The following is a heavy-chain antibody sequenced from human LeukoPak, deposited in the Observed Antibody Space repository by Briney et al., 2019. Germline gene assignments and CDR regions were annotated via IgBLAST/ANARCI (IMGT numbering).Heavy chain of an antibody. CDR3: AKDHPSITMIVGGFDP. CDR1: GFTFSSYA. CDR2: ISGSGGST. D-gene: IGHD3-22*01. V-gene: IGHV3-23*01. J-gene: IGHJ5*02. Sequence: GGSLRLSCAASGFTFSSYAMSWVRQAPGKGLEWVSAISGSGGSTYYADSVKGRFTISRDNSKNTLYLQMNSLRAEDTAVYYCAKDHPSITMIVGGFDPWGQGTLVTVSS.